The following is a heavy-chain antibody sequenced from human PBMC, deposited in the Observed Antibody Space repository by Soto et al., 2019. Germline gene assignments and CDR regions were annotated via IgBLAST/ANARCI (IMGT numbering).Heavy chain of an antibody. CDR3: AKDPGYSYGDYYYYGMDV. V-gene: IGHV3-30*18. D-gene: IGHD5-18*01. Sequence: GGSLRLSCAASGFTFSSYGMHWVRQAPGKGLEWVAVISYDGSNKYYADSVKGRFTISRGNSKNTLYLQMNSLRAEDTAVYYCAKDPGYSYGDYYYYGMDVWGQGTTVTVSS. CDR2: ISYDGSNK. CDR1: GFTFSSYG. J-gene: IGHJ6*02.